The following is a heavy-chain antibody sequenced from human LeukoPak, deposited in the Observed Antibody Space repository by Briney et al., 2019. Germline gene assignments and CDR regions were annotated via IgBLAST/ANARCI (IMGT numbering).Heavy chain of an antibody. Sequence: SETLSLTCTVSGGSISSYYWSWIWQPPGKGLEWIGYIYYSGSTNYNPSLKSRVTISVDTSKNQFSLKLSSVTAADTAVYYCAIERGLALYYWGQGTLVTVSS. CDR1: GGSISSYY. V-gene: IGHV4-59*01. CDR2: IYYSGST. D-gene: IGHD3/OR15-3a*01. J-gene: IGHJ4*02. CDR3: AIERGLALYY.